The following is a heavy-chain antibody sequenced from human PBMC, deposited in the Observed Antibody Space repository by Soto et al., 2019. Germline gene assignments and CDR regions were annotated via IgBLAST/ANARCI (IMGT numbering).Heavy chain of an antibody. CDR2: IYSDGSAK. Sequence: PGGSLRLSCAASGFSFSYYWMHWVRQTPEKGLVWVARIYSDGSAKTYADSVKGRFTISRDNSKNTLYLQMNSLRADDTAVYYSARGNKGGFVYGGRGTL. CDR1: GFSFSYYW. D-gene: IGHD3-16*01. CDR3: ARGNKGGFVY. V-gene: IGHV3-74*03. J-gene: IGHJ4*02.